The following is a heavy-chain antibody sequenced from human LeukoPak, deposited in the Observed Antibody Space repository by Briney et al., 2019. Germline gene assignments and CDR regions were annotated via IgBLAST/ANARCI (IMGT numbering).Heavy chain of an antibody. D-gene: IGHD2-2*01. CDR3: ARLECTSNQCYEAFDT. Sequence: GESLKISCKGSGYTFTTYWIGWVRQMPGKGLEWMGIIYPGVSDTRYSPSFQGQVTISVDKSISTAYLRWNSLKASDTAIYYCARLECTSNQCYEAFDTWGQGTMVTVSS. CDR2: IYPGVSDT. CDR1: GYTFTTYW. V-gene: IGHV5-51*01. J-gene: IGHJ3*02.